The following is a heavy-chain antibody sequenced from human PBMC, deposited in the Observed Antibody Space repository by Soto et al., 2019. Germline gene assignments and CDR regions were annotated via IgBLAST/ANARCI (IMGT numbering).Heavy chain of an antibody. Sequence: PSETLSLTCTVSGGSISSYFWSWIRQPPGKGLEWIGYIYYSGSTNYNPSLKSRATISVDMSKNQFSLNLTSVTAADTAVYYCARITRWIAVARTFDYWGQGALVTVSS. D-gene: IGHD6-19*01. CDR2: IYYSGST. V-gene: IGHV4-59*01. CDR3: ARITRWIAVARTFDY. J-gene: IGHJ4*02. CDR1: GGSISSYF.